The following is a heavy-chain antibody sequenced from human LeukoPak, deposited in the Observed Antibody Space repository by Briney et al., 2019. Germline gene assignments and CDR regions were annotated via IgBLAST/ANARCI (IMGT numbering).Heavy chain of an antibody. CDR1: GYTFTSYD. CDR3: ARDSVRLLGY. CDR2: MNPNSGNT. J-gene: IGHJ4*02. V-gene: IGHV1-8*02. D-gene: IGHD2-8*02. Sequence: ASVKVSCKASGYTFTSYDINWVRQATGQGLEWMGWMNPNSGNTGYAQKFQGRVTMTRDTSISTAYMELSRLRSDDTAVYYCARDSVRLLGYWGQGTLVTVSS.